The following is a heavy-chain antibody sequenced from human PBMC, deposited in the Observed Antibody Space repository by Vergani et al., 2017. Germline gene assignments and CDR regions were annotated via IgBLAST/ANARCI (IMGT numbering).Heavy chain of an antibody. CDR3: ARWRIAVAGFRGDYYYGMDV. J-gene: IGHJ6*02. Sequence: QVQLVQSGAEVKKPGASVKVSCKASGYTFTSYGISWVRQAPGQGLEWMGWISAYNGNTNYAQKLQGRVNMTTDTSTSTAYMELRSLRSDDTAVYYCARWRIAVAGFRGDYYYGMDVWGQGTTVTVSS. D-gene: IGHD6-19*01. V-gene: IGHV1-18*01. CDR1: GYTFTSYG. CDR2: ISAYNGNT.